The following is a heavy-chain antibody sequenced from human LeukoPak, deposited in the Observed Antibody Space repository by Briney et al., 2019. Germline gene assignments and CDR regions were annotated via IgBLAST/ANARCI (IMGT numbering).Heavy chain of an antibody. V-gene: IGHV4-34*01. CDR2: INHSVIT. Sequence: SETLSLTCAVYGGSFSGYYWSGIRQPPGKGLEWIGEINHSVITNYNPSLKSRVTISVDTSKNQFSLKLTSVTAEDTTVYYCARGLIPDRHPLGSWGQGTLVTVSS. CDR3: ARGLIPDRHPLGS. CDR1: GGSFSGYY. D-gene: IGHD3-16*01. J-gene: IGHJ5*02.